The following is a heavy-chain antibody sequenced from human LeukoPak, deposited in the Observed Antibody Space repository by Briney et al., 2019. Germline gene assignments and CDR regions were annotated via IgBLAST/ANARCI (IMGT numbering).Heavy chain of an antibody. CDR3: AKDQYGEAFDI. D-gene: IGHD4-17*01. CDR2: ISGSGSAT. Sequence: GGSLRLSCVASGFTFSSYEMNWVRQAPGEGLEWVSAISGSGSATYYADSVKGRFIISSDNSKNTLYLQMNSLRAEDTAVYYCAKDQYGEAFDIWGPGTMVTVSS. J-gene: IGHJ3*02. CDR1: GFTFSSYE. V-gene: IGHV3-23*01.